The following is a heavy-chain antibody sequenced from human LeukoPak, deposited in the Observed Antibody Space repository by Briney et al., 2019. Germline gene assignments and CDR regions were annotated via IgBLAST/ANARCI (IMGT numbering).Heavy chain of an antibody. CDR1: GFTFSSYA. J-gene: IGHJ6*02. V-gene: IGHV3-30*04. Sequence: GGSLRLSCAASGFTFSSYAMHWVRQAPGKGLEWVAVISYDGSNKYYPDSVKGRFTISRDNSKNTLYLQMNSLRAEDTAVYYCARDSIVVSYGMDVWGQGTTVTVSS. D-gene: IGHD3-22*01. CDR3: ARDSIVVSYGMDV. CDR2: ISYDGSNK.